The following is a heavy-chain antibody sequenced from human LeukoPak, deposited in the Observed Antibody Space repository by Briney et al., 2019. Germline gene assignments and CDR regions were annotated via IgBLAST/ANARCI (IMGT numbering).Heavy chain of an antibody. CDR3: ATEQEGRRAAFDY. Sequence: GGSLRLSCAVSGFTFSDSWMHWVRQAPGKGLVWVSRINSDGSITAYADSAKGRFTISRDNSKNTLYLQMNSLRAEDTAIYYCATEQEGRRAAFDYWGQGTLVTVSS. D-gene: IGHD1/OR15-1a*01. CDR2: INSDGSIT. V-gene: IGHV3-74*01. J-gene: IGHJ4*02. CDR1: GFTFSDSW.